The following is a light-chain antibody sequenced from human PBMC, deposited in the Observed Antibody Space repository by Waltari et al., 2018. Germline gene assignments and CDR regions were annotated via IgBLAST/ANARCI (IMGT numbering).Light chain of an antibody. CDR3: TSYTTTGTLV. CDR1: RIDVGGSNS. V-gene: IGLV2-14*03. CDR2: AVS. J-gene: IGLJ2*01. Sequence: QSALPQPASVSGSPGHSLAISCPGTRIDVGGSNSFTWYHQHPGKAPKLMIYAVSNRPSGISNRFSGSKSGNTASLTVSGLQAEDEADYYCTSYTTTGTLVFGGGTKLTVL.